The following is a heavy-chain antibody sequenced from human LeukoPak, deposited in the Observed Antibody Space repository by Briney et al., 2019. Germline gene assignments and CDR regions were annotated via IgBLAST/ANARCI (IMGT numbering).Heavy chain of an antibody. CDR2: ISSSSSYI. J-gene: IGHJ4*02. Sequence: GGSLRLSCAASGFTFSSYSMNWVRQAPGKGLEWVSSISSSSSYIYYADSVKGRFTISRDNAKNSLYLQMNSLRAEDTAVYYCARSVNYGDYVKSWGQGTLVTVSS. CDR3: ARSVNYGDYVKS. CDR1: GFTFSSYS. D-gene: IGHD4-17*01. V-gene: IGHV3-21*01.